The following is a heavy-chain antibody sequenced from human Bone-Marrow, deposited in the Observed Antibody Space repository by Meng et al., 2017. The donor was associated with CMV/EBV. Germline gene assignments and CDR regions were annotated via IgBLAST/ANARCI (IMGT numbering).Heavy chain of an antibody. CDR3: ARSSSSSEWFDP. CDR2: IYYSGST. D-gene: IGHD6-6*01. CDR1: GGSISGSSYY. V-gene: IGHV4-39*07. J-gene: IGHJ5*02. Sequence: SETLSLTCTVSGGSISGSSYYWGWIRQPPGKGLEWIGSIYYSGSTYYNPSLKSRVTISVDTSKNQFSLKLSSVTAADTAVYYCARSSSSSEWFDPWGQGTLVTVSS.